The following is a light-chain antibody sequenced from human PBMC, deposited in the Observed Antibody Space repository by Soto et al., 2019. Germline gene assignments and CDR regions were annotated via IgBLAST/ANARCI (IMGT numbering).Light chain of an antibody. Sequence: VLPQAPGTLSLSRGEGATLSCRASQSVSSSYLAWYQQKPGQAPRLLIYDTSRRASGIPDRFSGSGSGTDFTLTISRLETEDFAVFYCQQYGTSEIIFGQGTRLEN. J-gene: IGKJ5*01. CDR2: DTS. V-gene: IGKV3-20*01. CDR3: QQYGTSEII. CDR1: QSVSSSY.